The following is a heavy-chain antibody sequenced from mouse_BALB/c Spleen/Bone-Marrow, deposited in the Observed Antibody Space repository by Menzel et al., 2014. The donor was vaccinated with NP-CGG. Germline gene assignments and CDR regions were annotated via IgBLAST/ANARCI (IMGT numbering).Heavy chain of an antibody. Sequence: VMLVESGAELARPGASAKMSCKASGYTFTYYTMYWVKQRPGQGLEWIGYINPNSDYTNYNQKFKDKATLTADKSSSTAYMQLSSLTSEDSAVYYCAREVYGSWFAYWGQGTLVTVSA. D-gene: IGHD2-2*01. CDR3: AREVYGSWFAY. CDR2: INPNSDYT. V-gene: IGHV1-4*01. CDR1: GYTFTYYT. J-gene: IGHJ3*01.